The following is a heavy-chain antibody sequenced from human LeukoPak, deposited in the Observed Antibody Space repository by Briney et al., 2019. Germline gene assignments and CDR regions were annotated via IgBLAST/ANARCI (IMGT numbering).Heavy chain of an antibody. CDR2: ISSSGSTI. D-gene: IGHD3-10*01. CDR3: ARFHNYYGSGRAFDI. J-gene: IGHJ3*02. CDR1: GFTFSDYY. V-gene: IGHV3-11*01. Sequence: GGSLRLSCAASGFTFSDYYMSWIRQAPGKGLEWVSYISSSGSTIYYADSVKGRFTISRDNAKNPLYLQMNSLRAEDTAVYYCARFHNYYGSGRAFDIWGQGTMVTVSS.